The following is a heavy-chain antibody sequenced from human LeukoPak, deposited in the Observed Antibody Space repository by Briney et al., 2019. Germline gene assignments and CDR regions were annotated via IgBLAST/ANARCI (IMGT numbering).Heavy chain of an antibody. CDR2: INTDGTRT. Sequence: GASLTLSCASSDIIFNRYWSHWIRQAPAKELVWVSRINTDGTRTTYAVSVRGRFTVSRDNGKYTLYLQMNSLRAEDTAVYYCARSYYYDRSGYPGDDYWGPGTLVTVSS. V-gene: IGHV3-74*01. D-gene: IGHD3-22*01. CDR1: DIIFNRYW. J-gene: IGHJ4*02. CDR3: ARSYYYDRSGYPGDDY.